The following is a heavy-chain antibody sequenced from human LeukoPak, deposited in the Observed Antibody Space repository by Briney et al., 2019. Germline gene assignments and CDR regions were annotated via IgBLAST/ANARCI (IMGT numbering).Heavy chain of an antibody. J-gene: IGHJ5*02. D-gene: IGHD3-22*01. CDR1: GGSISSYC. V-gene: IGHV4-59*01. CDR2: IYYSGST. Sequence: ASETLSLTCTVSGGSISSYCWSWIRQPPGKGLEWIGYIYYSGSTNYNPSLKSRVTISVDTSKNQFSLKLSSVTAADTAVYYCARGTYGYYDSSGYYSNWFDPWGQGTLVTVSS. CDR3: ARGTYGYYDSSGYYSNWFDP.